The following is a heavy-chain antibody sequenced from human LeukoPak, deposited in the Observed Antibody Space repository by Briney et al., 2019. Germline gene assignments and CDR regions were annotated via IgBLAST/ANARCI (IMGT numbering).Heavy chain of an antibody. V-gene: IGHV4-38-2*02. D-gene: IGHD1-7*01. CDR2: IYRSGST. J-gene: IGHJ4*02. Sequence: SETLSLTCTVSSYSINSGYYWGWIRQPPGKGLEWIGNIYRSGSTYYNPSLESRVTLSVDTSKNQFSLKLTSVTAADTAVYYCARQAIMELQLIYWGQGTLVTVSS. CDR1: SYSINSGYY. CDR3: ARQAIMELQLIY.